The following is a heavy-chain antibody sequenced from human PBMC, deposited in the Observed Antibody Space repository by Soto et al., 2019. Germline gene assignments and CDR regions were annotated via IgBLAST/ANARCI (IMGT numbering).Heavy chain of an antibody. Sequence: PGGSLRLSCAASGFTFSSYGMHWVRQAPGKGLEWVAVIWYDGSNKYYADSVKGRFTISRDNSKNTLYLQMNSLRAEDTAVYYCARDRDDYSSSWYSVSSPGHWGQGTLVTVPQ. D-gene: IGHD6-13*01. CDR2: IWYDGSNK. CDR1: GFTFSSYG. J-gene: IGHJ4*02. CDR3: ARDRDDYSSSWYSVSSPGH. V-gene: IGHV3-33*01.